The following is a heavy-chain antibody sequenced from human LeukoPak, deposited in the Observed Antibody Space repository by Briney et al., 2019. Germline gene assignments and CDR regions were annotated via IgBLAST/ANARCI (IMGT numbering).Heavy chain of an antibody. CDR3: ARHQLAYFDY. CDR2: IYYSGST. D-gene: IGHD6-13*01. Sequence: PSETLSLTCTVSGGSISSSSYYWGWIRQPPGKGLEWIGSIYYSGSTYYNPSLKSRVTISVDTSKNQFSLKLSSVTAADTAVYYCARHQLAYFDYWGQGTLVTVSS. CDR1: GGSISSSSYY. J-gene: IGHJ4*02. V-gene: IGHV4-39*01.